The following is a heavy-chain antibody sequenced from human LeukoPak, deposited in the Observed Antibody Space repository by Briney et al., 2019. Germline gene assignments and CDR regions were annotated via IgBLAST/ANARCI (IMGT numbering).Heavy chain of an antibody. D-gene: IGHD3-3*01. CDR1: GYTFTSYY. CDR2: INPSGGST. CDR3: ARDLNPLLTYDFWSGYLHYYGMDV. Sequence: ASVTVSCKASGYTFTSYYMHWVRQAPGQGLEWMGIINPSGGSTSYAQKFQGRVTMTRDTSTSTVYMELSSLRSEDTAVYYCARDLNPLLTYDFWSGYLHYYGMDVWGQGTTVTVSS. V-gene: IGHV1-46*01. J-gene: IGHJ6*02.